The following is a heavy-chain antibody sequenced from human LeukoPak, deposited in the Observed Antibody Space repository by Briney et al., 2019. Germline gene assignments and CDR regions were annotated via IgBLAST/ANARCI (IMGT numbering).Heavy chain of an antibody. CDR1: GFTFSSYG. CDR3: AGGQGWHFDL. J-gene: IGHJ2*01. CDR2: ISYDGSNK. V-gene: IGHV3-30*04. D-gene: IGHD2-15*01. Sequence: PGGSLRLSCAASGFTFSSYGIHWVRQAPGKGLEWVAVISYDGSNKYYADSVKGRFTISRDNSKNTLYLQMNSLRAEDTAVYYCAGGQGWHFDLWGRGTLITVSS.